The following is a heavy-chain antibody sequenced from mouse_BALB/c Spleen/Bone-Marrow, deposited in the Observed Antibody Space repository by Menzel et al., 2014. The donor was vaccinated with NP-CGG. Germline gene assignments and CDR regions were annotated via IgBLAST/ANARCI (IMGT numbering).Heavy chain of an antibody. CDR2: IDPANGST. CDR1: GFNSKDTY. CDR3: ARRYRYTWFAY. J-gene: IGHJ3*01. D-gene: IGHD2-14*01. Sequence: EVQLQQSGAELVKPGASAKLSCTGSGFNSKDTYMHWVKQRPEQGLEWIGRIDPANGSTRYDPKFQGKATITADTSSNTAYLQLSSLTSEDTAVYYCARRYRYTWFAYWGQGTMVTVSA. V-gene: IGHV14-3*02.